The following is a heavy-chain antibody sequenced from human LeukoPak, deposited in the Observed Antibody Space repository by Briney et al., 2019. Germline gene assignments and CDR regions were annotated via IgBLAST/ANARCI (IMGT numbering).Heavy chain of an antibody. D-gene: IGHD2-2*01. J-gene: IGHJ4*02. Sequence: GGSLRLSCTASGFTFGDYAMSWFRQAPGKGLEWVGFIRSKAYGGTTEYAASVKGRFTISRDDSKSIAYLQMNSLKTEDTAVYYCTRVLAYSVLEKAAAPDYWGQGTLVTVSS. V-gene: IGHV3-49*03. CDR1: GFTFGDYA. CDR3: TRVLAYSVLEKAAAPDY. CDR2: IRSKAYGGTT.